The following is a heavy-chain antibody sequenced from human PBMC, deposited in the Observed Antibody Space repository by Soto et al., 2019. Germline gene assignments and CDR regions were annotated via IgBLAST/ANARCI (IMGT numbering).Heavy chain of an antibody. Sequence: SDTLSLTCSVSGASINNFAYYWGWIRQPPGKGLEWIGTVYYNENTYYNPSLKSRVAISVDTAKNQFSLNLRSVTAADTAIYFCARRERYYGSPGWFDPWGQGTLVTVSS. D-gene: IGHD3-10*01. J-gene: IGHJ5*01. CDR1: GASINNFAYY. V-gene: IGHV4-39*01. CDR3: ARRERYYGSPGWFDP. CDR2: VYYNENT.